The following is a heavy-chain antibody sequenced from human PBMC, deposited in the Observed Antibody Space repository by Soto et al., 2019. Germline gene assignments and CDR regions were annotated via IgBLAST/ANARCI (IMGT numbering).Heavy chain of an antibody. D-gene: IGHD7-27*01. CDR2: IYYNGTA. CDR3: ARGPGP. Sequence: PSETLSLTCTVSGGSISSYYWSWIRQPPGKGLEWVGYIYYNGTASHNPSLKSRVTISLDRSRNQFSLKLSSVTAADTAVYYCARGPGPWGQGTLVTVSS. CDR1: GGSISSYY. V-gene: IGHV4-59*12. J-gene: IGHJ5*02.